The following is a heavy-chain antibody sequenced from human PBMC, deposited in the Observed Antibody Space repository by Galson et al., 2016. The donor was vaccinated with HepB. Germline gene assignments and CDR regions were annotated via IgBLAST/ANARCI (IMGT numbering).Heavy chain of an antibody. V-gene: IGHV7-4-1*02. D-gene: IGHD2-21*02. CDR1: GYTFTSYA. CDR2: INTNTGNP. Sequence: SVKVSCKASGYTFTSYAMNWVRQAPGQGLEWMGWINTNTGNPTYAQGFTGRFVFSLDTSVTTAYLQINSLKAEGTAVYYCARDGVVTTPRANWFDPWGQGTLVTVSS. CDR3: ARDGVVTTPRANWFDP. J-gene: IGHJ5*02.